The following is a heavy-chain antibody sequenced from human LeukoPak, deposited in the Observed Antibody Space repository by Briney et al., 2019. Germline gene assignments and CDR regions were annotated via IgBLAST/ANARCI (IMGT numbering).Heavy chain of an antibody. CDR1: GYTFTSYG. V-gene: IGHV1-18*01. CDR3: ARDSAITGTVDY. Sequence: GASVMVSCKTSGYTFTSYGISWVRQAPGQGLEWMGWISTYNGNTHYAQKLQGRVTMTTDTSTNTAYMELRSLRSDDTAVCYCARDSAITGTVDYWGQGTLVTVSS. D-gene: IGHD1-1*01. CDR2: ISTYNGNT. J-gene: IGHJ4*02.